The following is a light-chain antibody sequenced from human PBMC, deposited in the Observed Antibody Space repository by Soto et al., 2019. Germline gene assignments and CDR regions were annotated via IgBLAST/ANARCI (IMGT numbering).Light chain of an antibody. CDR2: EVS. J-gene: IGLJ2*01. V-gene: IGLV2-8*01. Sequence: QSALTQPPSASGSPGQSVTISCTGTSSDVGGYNCVSWYQQHPGKAPKLMIYEVSKRPSGVPDRFSGSKSGNTASLTVSGLQAEDEADYCCSSYAGSNSPVVFGGGTKLTVL. CDR1: SSDVGGYNC. CDR3: SSYAGSNSPVV.